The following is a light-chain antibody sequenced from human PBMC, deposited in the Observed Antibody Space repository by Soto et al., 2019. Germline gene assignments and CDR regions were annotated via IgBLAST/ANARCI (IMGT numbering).Light chain of an antibody. J-gene: IGKJ1*01. CDR2: AAS. Sequence: AIRMTQSPSSFSASTGDRVTITCRASQGISSYLAWYQQKPGKAPKLLIYAASTLQSGVPSRFSGSGSGTDFTLAISSLQPEDFATYSCQQSYSTTWTFGQGTKV. CDR1: QGISSY. V-gene: IGKV1-8*01. CDR3: QQSYSTTWT.